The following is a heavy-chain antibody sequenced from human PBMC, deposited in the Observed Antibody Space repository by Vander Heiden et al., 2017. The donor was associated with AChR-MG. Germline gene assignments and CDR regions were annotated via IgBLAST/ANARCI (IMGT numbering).Heavy chain of an antibody. V-gene: IGHV1-2*04. J-gene: IGHJ4*02. CDR1: GYTFTGYY. CDR2: INPNSDGT. D-gene: IGHD1-26*01. CDR3: ARDSGSPGGPLDY. Sequence: QVPLVQSGAAVKKPGASVKVSCKASGYTFTGYYMHWVREAPGQGLEWMGWINPNSDGTNYAQKSQGWVTMTRDTSISTAYMELSRLRSDDTAVYYCARDSGSPGGPLDYWGQGTLVTVSS.